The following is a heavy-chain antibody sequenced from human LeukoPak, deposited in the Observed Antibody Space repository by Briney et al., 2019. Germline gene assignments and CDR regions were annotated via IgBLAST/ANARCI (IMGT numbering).Heavy chain of an antibody. Sequence: GSSVKVSCKASGYTFTSYGISWVRQAPGQGLEWMGWISAYNGNTNYAQKLQGRVTMTTDTSTSTAYMELRSLRSDDTAVYYCAREDHSSGWYYRHYYYYYMDVWGKGTTVTVSS. CDR2: ISAYNGNT. CDR3: AREDHSSGWYYRHYYYYYMDV. D-gene: IGHD6-19*01. V-gene: IGHV1-18*01. J-gene: IGHJ6*03. CDR1: GYTFTSYG.